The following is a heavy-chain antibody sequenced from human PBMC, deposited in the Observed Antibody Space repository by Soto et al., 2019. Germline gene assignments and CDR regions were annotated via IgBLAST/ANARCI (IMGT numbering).Heavy chain of an antibody. CDR2: ISESGGNT. V-gene: IGHV3-23*01. CDR3: ASRRGSHYFYDF. CDR1: GFTFSSHG. Sequence: WGTLRLSCAGSGFTFSSHGMTWVRQAPGKGLQWVSAISESGGNTYYAESVKGRFTISRDNSKNTLYLQMNGLRADDTAVYSCASRRGSHYFYDFWGRGTLVTVSS. D-gene: IGHD2-2*01. J-gene: IGHJ4*02.